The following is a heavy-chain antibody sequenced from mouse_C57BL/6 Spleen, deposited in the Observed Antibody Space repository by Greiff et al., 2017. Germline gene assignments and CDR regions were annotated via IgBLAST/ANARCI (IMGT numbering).Heavy chain of an antibody. V-gene: IGHV1-15*01. CDR3: TRSPSYGNSPGY. Sequence: ESGAELVRPGASVTLSCKASGYTFTDYEMHWVKQTPVHGLEWIGAIDPETGGTAYNQKFKGKAILTADKSSSTAYMELRSLTSEDSAVYYCTRSPSYGNSPGYWGQGTLVTVAA. CDR1: GYTFTDYE. D-gene: IGHD2-1*01. CDR2: IDPETGGT. J-gene: IGHJ3*02.